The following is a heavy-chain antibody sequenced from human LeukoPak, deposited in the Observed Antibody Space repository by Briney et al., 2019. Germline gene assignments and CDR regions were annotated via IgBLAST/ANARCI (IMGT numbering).Heavy chain of an antibody. CDR2: IYYSGST. D-gene: IGHD3-9*01. CDR3: ARVLVNWFDP. V-gene: IGHV4-39*07. CDR1: GGSISSSSYY. J-gene: IGHJ5*02. Sequence: TPSETLSLTCTVSGGSISSSSYYWGWIRQPPGKGLEWIGSIYYSGSTYYNPSLKSRVTISVDTSKNQFSLKLSSVTAADTAVYYCARVLVNWFDPWGQGTLVTVSS.